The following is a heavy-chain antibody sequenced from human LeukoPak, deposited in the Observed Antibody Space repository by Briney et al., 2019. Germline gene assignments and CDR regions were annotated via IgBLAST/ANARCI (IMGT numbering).Heavy chain of an antibody. Sequence: ASVKVSCKASGYTFTSYYMHWVRQAPGQGLEWMGIINPSGGSTSYAQKFQGRVTMTRYMSTSTVYMELSSLRSEDTAVYYCARDLSTDRVVNPYWGQGTLVTVSS. CDR2: INPSGGST. V-gene: IGHV1-46*01. D-gene: IGHD3-3*01. J-gene: IGHJ4*02. CDR3: ARDLSTDRVVNPY. CDR1: GYTFTSYY.